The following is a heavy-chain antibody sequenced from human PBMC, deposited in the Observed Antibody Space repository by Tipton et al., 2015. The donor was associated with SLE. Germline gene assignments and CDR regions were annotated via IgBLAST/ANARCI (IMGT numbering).Heavy chain of an antibody. CDR3: ARASFIVGSTTFWFDP. Sequence: TLSLTCTVSGDSISTDNYYWGWTRQPAGKALEWIGHIYFSGQTYYNPSLTSQVTISVDTSKNQFSLKLNSVTATDAAVYYCARASFIVGSTTFWFDPWGQGALVIVSS. D-gene: IGHD1-26*01. CDR2: IYFSGQT. V-gene: IGHV4-61*09. CDR1: GDSISTDNYY. J-gene: IGHJ5*02.